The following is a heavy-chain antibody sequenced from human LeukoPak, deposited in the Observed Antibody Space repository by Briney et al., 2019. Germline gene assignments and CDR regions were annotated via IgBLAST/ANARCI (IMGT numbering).Heavy chain of an antibody. CDR1: GGSISSYY. CDR3: ARQIYGSGSYSQYFDY. V-gene: IGHV4-59*08. Sequence: SETLSLTCTVSGGSISSYYWSWIRQPPGKGLEWIGYICYSGSTNYNPSLKSRVTISVDTSKNQFSLKLSSVTAADTAVYYCARQIYGSGSYSQYFDYWGQGTLVTVSS. D-gene: IGHD3-10*01. CDR2: ICYSGST. J-gene: IGHJ4*02.